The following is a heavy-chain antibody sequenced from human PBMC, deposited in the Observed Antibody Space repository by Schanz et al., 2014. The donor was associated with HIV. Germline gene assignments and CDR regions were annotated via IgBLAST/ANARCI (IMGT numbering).Heavy chain of an antibody. CDR3: ARDRPVIVGATGADGGTGFDY. J-gene: IGHJ4*02. CDR2: VSACNGNT. V-gene: IGHV1-18*01. CDR1: GYTFISYG. Sequence: QVQLVQSGTEVKKPGASVKVSCKASGYTFISYGISWVRQAPGQGLEWMGWVSACNGNTNYAQKFQGRLTMTTDRSTSTAYMEMRSLRPDDTGVYYYARDRPVIVGATGADGGTGFDYWGQGTLVTVSS. D-gene: IGHD1-26*01.